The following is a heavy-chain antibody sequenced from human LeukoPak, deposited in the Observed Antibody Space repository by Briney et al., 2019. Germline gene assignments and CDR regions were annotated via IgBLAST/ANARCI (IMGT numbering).Heavy chain of an antibody. D-gene: IGHD2-15*01. CDR2: IIPISGTA. CDR1: GGTFSSYA. Sequence: SVKVSCKASGGTFSSYAISWVRQAPGQGLEWMGGIIPISGTANYAQKFQGRVTITADESTSTAYMELSSLRSEDTAVYYCARSRWGCSGGSCYGYYFDYWGQGTLVTVSS. J-gene: IGHJ4*02. V-gene: IGHV1-69*13. CDR3: ARSRWGCSGGSCYGYYFDY.